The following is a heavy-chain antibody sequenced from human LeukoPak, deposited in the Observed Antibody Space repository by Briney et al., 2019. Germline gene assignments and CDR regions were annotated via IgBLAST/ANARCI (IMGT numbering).Heavy chain of an antibody. CDR2: IVVGSGNT. D-gene: IGHD1-26*01. Sequence: SVTVSCKASGFTFTSSAMQWVRQARGQRLEWIGWIVVGSGNTNYAQKFQERVTITRDMSTSTAYMELSSLRSEDTAVYYCAAGHSGSYYGDYWGQGTLVTVSS. CDR1: GFTFTSSA. J-gene: IGHJ4*02. V-gene: IGHV1-58*02. CDR3: AAGHSGSYYGDY.